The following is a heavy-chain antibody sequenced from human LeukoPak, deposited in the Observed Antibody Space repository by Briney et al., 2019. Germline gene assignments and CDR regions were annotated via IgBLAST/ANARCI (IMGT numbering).Heavy chain of an antibody. J-gene: IGHJ4*02. CDR3: AKAESNYGDYVPWDY. CDR2: ISGSGGST. V-gene: IGHV3-23*01. CDR1: GFTVSSYA. Sequence: GGSPRLSCAASGFTVSSYAMSWVRQAPGKGLEWVSTISGSGGSTYYADSVKGRFTISRDNSKNTLYLQMNSLRAEDTAVYYCAKAESNYGDYVPWDYWGQGTLVTVSS. D-gene: IGHD4-17*01.